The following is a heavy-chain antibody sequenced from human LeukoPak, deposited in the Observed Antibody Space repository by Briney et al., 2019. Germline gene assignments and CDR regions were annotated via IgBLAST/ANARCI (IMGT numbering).Heavy chain of an antibody. D-gene: IGHD1-26*01. CDR2: IYYSGST. V-gene: IGHV4-61*01. CDR1: GGSVSSGSYY. Sequence: SETLSLTCTVSGGSVSSGSYYWSWIRQPPGKGLEWIGYIYYSGSTNYNPSLKSRVTISVDTSKNQFSLKLSSVTAADTAVYCCASVSGSYSYWYFDLWGRGTLVTVSS. J-gene: IGHJ2*01. CDR3: ASVSGSYSYWYFDL.